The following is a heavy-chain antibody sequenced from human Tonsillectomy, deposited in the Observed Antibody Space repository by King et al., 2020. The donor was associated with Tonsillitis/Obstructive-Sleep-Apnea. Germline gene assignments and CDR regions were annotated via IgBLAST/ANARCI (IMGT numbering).Heavy chain of an antibody. CDR3: ARDSMSHYYDSSGYYTFNY. J-gene: IGHJ4*02. V-gene: IGHV1-18*01. CDR2: ISAHNGHT. Sequence: QLVQSGAEVKKPGASGKVSCKASGYTFTNYGISWVRQAPGQGLEWMAWISAHNGHTNYAQKLQGRVTMTTDTSTSTAYMELRSLRSDDTAVYYCARDSMSHYYDSSGYYTFNYWGQGTLVTVSS. D-gene: IGHD3-22*01. CDR1: GYTFTNYG.